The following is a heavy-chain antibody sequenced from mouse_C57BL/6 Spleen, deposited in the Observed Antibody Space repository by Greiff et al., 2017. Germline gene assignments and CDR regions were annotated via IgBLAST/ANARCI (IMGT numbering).Heavy chain of an antibody. CDR2: ISSGGSYT. J-gene: IGHJ1*03. V-gene: IGHV5-6*01. Sequence: EVHLVESGGDLVKPGGSLKLSCAASGFTFSSYGMSWVRQTPDKRLEWVATISSGGSYTYYPDSVKGRFTISRDNAKNTLYLQMSSLKSEDTAMYDWARHESNQGYFDVWGTGTTVTVSS. D-gene: IGHD2-5*01. CDR1: GFTFSSYG. CDR3: ARHESNQGYFDV.